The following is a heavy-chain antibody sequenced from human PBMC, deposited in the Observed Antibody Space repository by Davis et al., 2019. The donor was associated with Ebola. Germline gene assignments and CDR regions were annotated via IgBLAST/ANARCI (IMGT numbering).Heavy chain of an antibody. CDR3: ARSGLSFGVVKYHYGMDV. V-gene: IGHV3-23*01. D-gene: IGHD3-3*01. CDR2: ITSRSGVT. CDR1: GFAFYSFA. Sequence: GGSLRLSCAASGFAFYSFAMSWVRQAPGKGLEWVSTITSRSGVTYYADSVKGRFTISRDNSKKTMYLQMNSLRAEDTAVYYCARSGLSFGVVKYHYGMDVWGKGTTVTVSS. J-gene: IGHJ6*04.